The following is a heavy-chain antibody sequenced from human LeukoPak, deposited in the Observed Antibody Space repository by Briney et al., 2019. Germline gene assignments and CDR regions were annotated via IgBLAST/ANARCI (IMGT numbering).Heavy chain of an antibody. CDR3: ASGYSSRWYRDDAFDI. V-gene: IGHV3-33*01. CDR2: IWYDGSNK. J-gene: IGHJ3*02. CDR1: GFTFSSYG. D-gene: IGHD6-13*01. Sequence: PGGSLRLSCAASGFTFSSYGMHWVRQAPGKGLEWVAVIWYDGSNKYYADSGKGRFTTSRDNSKNTLYLQMNSLRAEDTAVYYCASGYSSRWYRDDAFDIWGQGTMVTVSS.